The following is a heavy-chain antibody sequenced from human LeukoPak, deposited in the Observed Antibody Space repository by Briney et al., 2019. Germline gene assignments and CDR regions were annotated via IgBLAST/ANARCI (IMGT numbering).Heavy chain of an antibody. CDR3: ARGGPLTYDIVVVVAATHMFDY. CDR2: INHSGST. D-gene: IGHD2-15*01. V-gene: IGHV4-34*01. J-gene: IGHJ4*02. CDR1: GASFSGYY. Sequence: SETLSLTCAVYGASFSGYYWSWIRQPPGKGLECIGEINHSGSTNYNPSLKSRVTISVDTSKNQFSLKLSSVTAADTAVYYCARGGPLTYDIVVVVAATHMFDYWGQGTLVTVSS.